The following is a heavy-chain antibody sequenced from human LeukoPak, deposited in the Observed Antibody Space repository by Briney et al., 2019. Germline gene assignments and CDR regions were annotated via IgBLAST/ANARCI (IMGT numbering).Heavy chain of an antibody. Sequence: LPGGSLRLSCAASGFTFSNYWMNWVRQAPGKGLVWVSRINSDGSSTSYADSVKGRFTISRDNAKNTLYLQMNSLRAEDTAVYYCARQYCSGGSCRYPNWFDPWGQGTLVTVSS. CDR3: ARQYCSGGSCRYPNWFDP. J-gene: IGHJ5*02. CDR1: GFTFSNYW. V-gene: IGHV3-74*01. D-gene: IGHD2-15*01. CDR2: INSDGSST.